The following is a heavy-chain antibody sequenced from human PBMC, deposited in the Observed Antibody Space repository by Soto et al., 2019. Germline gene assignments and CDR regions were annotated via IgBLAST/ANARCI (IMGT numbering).Heavy chain of an antibody. CDR2: IKQDGSEK. CDR3: ARITARVLRYFVWTMDY. Sequence: PVGSLRLSCAASGFTFGGDWMSWVRQAPGKGLEWVANIKQDGSEKNYVASVKTRLTISKDTSKNQVVLTMTNMDPVDTATYYCARITARVLRYFVWTMDYWGQGTLVTVSS. V-gene: IGHV3-7*03. CDR1: GFTFGGDW. J-gene: IGHJ4*02. D-gene: IGHD3-9*01.